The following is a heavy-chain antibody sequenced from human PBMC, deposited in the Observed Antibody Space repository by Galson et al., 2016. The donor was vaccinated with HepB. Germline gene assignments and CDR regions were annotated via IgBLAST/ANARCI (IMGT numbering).Heavy chain of an antibody. CDR3: ARAVMLGRGMDV. V-gene: IGHV6-1*01. CDR1: GDSVYNNGAA. D-gene: IGHD3-10*01. J-gene: IGHJ6*02. Sequence: CAISGDSVYNNGAAWVWIRQSPSRGLEWLGRTFYRSTWENHYAGSVKKRITLSPDTSRNQFSLHLNSVTPDDTAVYDCARAVMLGRGMDVWGQGTTVTVSS. CDR2: TFYRSTWEN.